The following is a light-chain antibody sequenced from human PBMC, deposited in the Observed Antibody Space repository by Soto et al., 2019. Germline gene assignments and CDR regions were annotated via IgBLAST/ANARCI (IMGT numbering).Light chain of an antibody. CDR3: QQYQSSPFN. J-gene: IGKJ3*01. CDR1: QPISEF. CDR2: SSS. Sequence: DIPMTQSPSPLSASVGGSVTITCRASQPISEFLSWYQQKPGKAPRLLIYSSSRVESGVPSRFGAGGSGTEFPLTINILQPEDCASYICQQYQSSPFNFGPGTTVVV. V-gene: IGKV1-39*01.